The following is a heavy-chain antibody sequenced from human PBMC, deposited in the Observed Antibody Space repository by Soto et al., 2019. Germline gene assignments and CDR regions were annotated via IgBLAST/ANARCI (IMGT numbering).Heavy chain of an antibody. V-gene: IGHV4-59*01. J-gene: IGHJ3*02. CDR1: GGSISSYY. D-gene: IGHD6-13*01. CDR3: ARGMYGYSSLRVAVDI. CDR2: IYYSGST. Sequence: SETLSLTCTVSGGSISSYYWSWIRQPPGKGLEWIGYIYYSGSTNYNPSLKSRVTISVDTSKNQFSLKLSSVTAANTAVYYCARGMYGYSSLRVAVDIWAQGTMVTVSS.